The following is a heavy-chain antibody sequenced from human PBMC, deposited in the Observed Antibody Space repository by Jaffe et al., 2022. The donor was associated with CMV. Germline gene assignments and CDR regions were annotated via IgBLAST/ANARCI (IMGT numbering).Heavy chain of an antibody. Sequence: EVQLLESGGVLVQPGGSLRLSCAVSGFSLTNYAMSWVRQAPGKGLEWVSAIIDSGRQTFYADSVKGRFTISRDSPKNTLYLQMNSLRAEDTAVYYCARDPRSGGYDSTGYYGYFDYWGQGTLVTVSS. J-gene: IGHJ4*02. CDR2: IIDSGRQT. V-gene: IGHV3-23*01. CDR3: ARDPRSGGYDSTGYYGYFDY. D-gene: IGHD3-22*01. CDR1: GFSLTNYA.